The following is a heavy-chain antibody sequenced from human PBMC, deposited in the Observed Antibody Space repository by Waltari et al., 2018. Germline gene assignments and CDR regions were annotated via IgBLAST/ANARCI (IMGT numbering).Heavy chain of an antibody. CDR2: IYHSGST. CDR1: GYSISSGYY. J-gene: IGHJ4*02. V-gene: IGHV4-38-2*01. Sequence: QVQLQESGPGLVKPSETLSLTCAVSGYSISSGYYWGWIRQPPGKGLEWIGSIYHSGSTYYNPSLRSRGTISVDTSKNQFSLKLSSVTAADTAVYYCARIYGGYGLRYVDYWGQGTLVTVSS. CDR3: ARIYGGYGLRYVDY. D-gene: IGHD5-18*01.